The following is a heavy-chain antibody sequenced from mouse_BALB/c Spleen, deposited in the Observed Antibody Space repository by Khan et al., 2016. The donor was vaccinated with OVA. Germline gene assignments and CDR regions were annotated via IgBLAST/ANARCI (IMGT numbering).Heavy chain of an antibody. V-gene: IGHV1-9*01. CDR2: ILTGSVGT. J-gene: IGHJ3*01. D-gene: IGHD1-2*01. Sequence: VQLQESGAELMKPGASVKISCKATGYTFSSYWIEWVKQRPGHGLEWIGEILTGSVGTKYNEKFKGQATFTADTSSNTAYMQLSSLTSEDTDVEDCERRGPTAGFAYWGQGTRVTVSA. CDR3: ERRGPTAGFAY. CDR1: GYTFSSYW.